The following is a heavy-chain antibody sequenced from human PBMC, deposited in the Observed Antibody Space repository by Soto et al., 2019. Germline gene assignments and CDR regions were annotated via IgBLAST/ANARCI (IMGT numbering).Heavy chain of an antibody. Sequence: GGSLRLSCAASGFTFSSYAMSWVRQAPGKGLEWVSAISGSGGSTYYADSVKGRFTISRDNSKNTLYLQMNSLRAEDTAVYYCARDRGFGELFFYYYGMDVWDQGTTVTVSS. CDR2: ISGSGGST. CDR1: GFTFSSYA. V-gene: IGHV3-23*01. D-gene: IGHD3-10*01. CDR3: ARDRGFGELFFYYYGMDV. J-gene: IGHJ6*02.